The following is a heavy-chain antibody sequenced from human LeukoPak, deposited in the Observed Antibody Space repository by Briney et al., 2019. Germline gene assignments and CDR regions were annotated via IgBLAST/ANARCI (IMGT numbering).Heavy chain of an antibody. CDR3: ARHQGNYYDRSFDL. CDR1: GGSISSYY. Sequence: SETLSPTCTVSGGSISSYYWSWIRQPPGKGLEWIGYIYYSGSTNYSPSLKSRVTISVDTSKNQFSLKLSSVTAADTAVYYCARHQGNYYDRSFDLWGRGTLVTVSS. J-gene: IGHJ2*01. CDR2: IYYSGST. D-gene: IGHD3-22*01. V-gene: IGHV4-59*08.